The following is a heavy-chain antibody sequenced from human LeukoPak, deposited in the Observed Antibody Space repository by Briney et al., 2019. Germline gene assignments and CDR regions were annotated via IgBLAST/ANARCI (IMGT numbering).Heavy chain of an antibody. V-gene: IGHV3-30-3*01. CDR3: ARIRGECPYCGGEAPFDY. Sequence: GGSLRLSCAASGFTFSSYAMHWVRQAPGKGLEWVAVISYDGSNKYYADSVKGRFTISRDNSKNTLYLQMNSLRAEDTAVYYCARIRGECPYCGGEAPFDYWGQGTLVTVSS. CDR1: GFTFSSYA. J-gene: IGHJ4*02. CDR2: ISYDGSNK. D-gene: IGHD2-21*01.